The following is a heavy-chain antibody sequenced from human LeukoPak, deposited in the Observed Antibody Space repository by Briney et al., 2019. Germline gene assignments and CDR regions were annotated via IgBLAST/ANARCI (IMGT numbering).Heavy chain of an antibody. CDR2: IRDGGST. CDR3: ARDSPKRYSGSYFDY. CDR1: GGSISSGGYY. Sequence: PSETLSLTCTVSGGSISSGGYYWSWIRQPPGKDLEWIGFIRDGGSTSYNSSLKSRVAISVDRSKNQFSLTLSSVTAADTAIYYCARDSPKRYSGSYFDYWGQGTLVTVSS. D-gene: IGHD1-26*01. V-gene: IGHV4-30-2*01. J-gene: IGHJ4*02.